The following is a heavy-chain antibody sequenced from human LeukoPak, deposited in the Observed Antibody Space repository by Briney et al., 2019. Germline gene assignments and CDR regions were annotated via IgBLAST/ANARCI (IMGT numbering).Heavy chain of an antibody. Sequence: SETLSLTCGVYGGSFSGYYWIWIRQPPGKGLEWIGEINHSGSTKYNPSLKSRVTISIDTSKNQLSLKLSSVTAADTAVYYCARISVGATPYIDVWGKGTTVTVSS. CDR1: GGSFSGYY. J-gene: IGHJ6*03. CDR3: ARISVGATPYIDV. D-gene: IGHD1-26*01. V-gene: IGHV4-34*01. CDR2: INHSGST.